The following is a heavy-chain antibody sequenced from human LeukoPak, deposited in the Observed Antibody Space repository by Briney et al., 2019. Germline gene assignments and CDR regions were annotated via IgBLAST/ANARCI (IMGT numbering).Heavy chain of an antibody. D-gene: IGHD6-19*01. CDR2: ISYDGSNK. J-gene: IGHJ4*02. CDR3: AKDHSSGWYYFDY. Sequence: EPGGSLRLSCAGSGFSFSSYGMHWVRQAPGKGLEWVAVISYDGSNKYYADSVRGRFTISRDNSKNTLYLQMNSLRAEDMAVYYCAKDHSSGWYYFDYWGQGTLVTVSS. V-gene: IGHV3-30*18. CDR1: GFSFSSYG.